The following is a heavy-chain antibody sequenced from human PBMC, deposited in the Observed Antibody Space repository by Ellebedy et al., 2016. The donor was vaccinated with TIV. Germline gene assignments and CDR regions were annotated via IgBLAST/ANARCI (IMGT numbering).Heavy chain of an antibody. D-gene: IGHD3-9*01. CDR1: GITFSSHA. CDR3: AKELVSRDSLSLDY. V-gene: IGHV3-23*01. CDR2: ISGSGDKT. J-gene: IGHJ4*02. Sequence: PGGSLRLSCAASGITFSSHAISWVRQTPGKGLEWVSAISGSGDKTYYTDSVKGRFTISRDNSQNTLFLQMHSLRGEDTAVYYCAKELVSRDSLSLDYWGQGVLVTVSS.